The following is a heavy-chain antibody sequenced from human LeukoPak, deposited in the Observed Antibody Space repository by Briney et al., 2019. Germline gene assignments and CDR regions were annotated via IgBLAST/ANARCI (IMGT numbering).Heavy chain of an antibody. J-gene: IGHJ3*02. Sequence: SSISSSSSYIYYADSVKGRFTISRDNAKNSLYLQMNSLRAEDTAVYYCARRIAVALNAFDIWGQGTMVTVSS. V-gene: IGHV3-21*01. CDR2: ISSSSSYI. D-gene: IGHD6-19*01. CDR3: ARRIAVALNAFDI.